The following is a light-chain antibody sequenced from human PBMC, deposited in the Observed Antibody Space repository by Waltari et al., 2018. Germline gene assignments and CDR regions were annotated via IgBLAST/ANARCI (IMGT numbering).Light chain of an antibody. CDR3: LSYAATVSFG. CDR1: SSYVGNNNH. V-gene: IGLV2-23*02. Sequence: QPALTQPASVSGSPGQSITLPCPGTSSYVGNNNHSCWYQKYPCKVPKLIIYEVSKRPSGVSDRFSGSKSGNTASLTISGLQAEDEADYYCLSYAATVSFGFGGGTKLTVL. CDR2: EVS. J-gene: IGLJ2*01.